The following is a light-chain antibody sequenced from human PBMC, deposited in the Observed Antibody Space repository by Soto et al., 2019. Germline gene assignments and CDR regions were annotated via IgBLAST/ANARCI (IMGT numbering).Light chain of an antibody. CDR2: NTS. Sequence: EIVLTQSPATLSLSPGESVTLSCRASQSISTFLGWYQQKPGQAPRLPIYNTSKRATGIPARFSGSGFGTDFTLTISSLEPEDFAVYYCQHRYNWPLTFGGGTKVDIK. CDR3: QHRYNWPLT. J-gene: IGKJ4*01. CDR1: QSISTF. V-gene: IGKV3-11*01.